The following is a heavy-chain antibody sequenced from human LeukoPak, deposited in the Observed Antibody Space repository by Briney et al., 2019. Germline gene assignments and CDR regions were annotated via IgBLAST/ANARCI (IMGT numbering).Heavy chain of an antibody. V-gene: IGHV1-2*02. J-gene: IGHJ4*02. CDR2: INPNSGGT. CDR1: GYTFTGYY. CDR3: ARSPGQQLVHYFDY. Sequence: ASEKVSCKASGYTFTGYYMHWVRQAPGQGLEWMGWINPNSGGTNYAQKFQGRVTMTRDTSISTAYMELSRLRSDDTAVYYCARSPGQQLVHYFDYWGQGTLVTVSS. D-gene: IGHD6-13*01.